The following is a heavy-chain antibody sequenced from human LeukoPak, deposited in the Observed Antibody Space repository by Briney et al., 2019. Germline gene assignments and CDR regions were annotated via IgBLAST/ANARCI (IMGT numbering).Heavy chain of an antibody. J-gene: IGHJ5*02. D-gene: IGHD6-13*01. V-gene: IGHV3-53*01. CDR3: ARDAPQVPAAGVLAS. CDR1: GFTVSDNY. Sequence: GGSLRLSCAASGFTVSDNYMSWVRQAPGKGLEWVSVMYSGGDTYYANSVKGRFTFSRDISKNTLYLQMNGLRTEDTATYYCARDAPQVPAAGVLASWGQGTLVTVSS. CDR2: MYSGGDT.